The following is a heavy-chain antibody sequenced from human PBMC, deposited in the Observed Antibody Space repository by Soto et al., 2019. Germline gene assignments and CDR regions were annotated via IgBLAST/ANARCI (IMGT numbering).Heavy chain of an antibody. Sequence: SETLSLTCTVFGGSISSYYWSWIRQPPGKGLEWIGYIYYSGRTNYNTSLKSRVTISLDTSKNQSSLKLSCVTAGDTAVYFCASLSRPTMFHRGAGEDYWGQGTLVTVSS. J-gene: IGHJ4*02. D-gene: IGHD3-10*02. V-gene: IGHV4-59*08. CDR2: IYYSGRT. CDR3: ASLSRPTMFHRGAGEDY. CDR1: GGSISSYY.